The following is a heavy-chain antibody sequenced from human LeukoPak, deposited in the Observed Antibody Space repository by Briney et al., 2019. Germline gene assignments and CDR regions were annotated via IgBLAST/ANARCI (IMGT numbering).Heavy chain of an antibody. CDR3: AREGGDYYDSSGYYRGLLDY. CDR2: MNPNRGNT. Sequence: ASVKVSCKASGYTFTSYDINWVRQATGQGLEWMGWMNPNRGNTGYAQKFQGRVTMTRNTSISTAYMELSSLRSEDTAVYYCAREGGDYYDSSGYYRGLLDYWGQGTLVTVSS. CDR1: GYTFTSYD. V-gene: IGHV1-8*01. J-gene: IGHJ4*02. D-gene: IGHD3-22*01.